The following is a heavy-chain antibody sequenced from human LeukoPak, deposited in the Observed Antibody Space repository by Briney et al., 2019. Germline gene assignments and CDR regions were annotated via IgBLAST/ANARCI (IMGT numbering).Heavy chain of an antibody. CDR3: ARARYFGSGTYHDY. V-gene: IGHV3-48*01. Sequence: GGSLRLSCEASGFTFSTYTMSWVRQAPGKGLEWLSCITSSTYYAYSVKGRFTISRDNAKNSLYLQMNSLRAEDTAVYYCARARYFGSGTYHDYWGQGTLVTVSS. CDR1: GFTFSTYT. CDR2: ITSST. J-gene: IGHJ4*02. D-gene: IGHD3-10*01.